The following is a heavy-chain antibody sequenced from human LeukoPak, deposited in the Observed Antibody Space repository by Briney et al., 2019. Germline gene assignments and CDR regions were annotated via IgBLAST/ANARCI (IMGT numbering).Heavy chain of an antibody. CDR2: FDPEDGET. Sequence: GASVKVSCKVSGYTLTELSMHWVRQAPGKRLGWMGGFDPEDGETIYAQKFQGRVTMTEDTSTDTAYMELSSLRSEDTAVYYCATATTVTTLPHDYWGQGTLVTVSS. J-gene: IGHJ4*02. D-gene: IGHD4-17*01. CDR1: GYTLTELS. V-gene: IGHV1-24*01. CDR3: ATATTVTTLPHDY.